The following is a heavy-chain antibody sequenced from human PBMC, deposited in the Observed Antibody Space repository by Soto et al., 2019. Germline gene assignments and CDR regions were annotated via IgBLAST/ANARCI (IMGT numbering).Heavy chain of an antibody. Sequence: SETLSLTCNVSGGSLTNYYWDWIRQAPGKGLEWIGNIYYRGNVHYHPSLTRRVTMSIDMSKNQFSLEVRFVTAADSATYFCARHAPGSTFFDYWGQGALVTVSS. D-gene: IGHD3-10*01. CDR1: GGSLTNYY. V-gene: IGHV4-59*04. CDR2: IYYRGNV. CDR3: ARHAPGSTFFDY. J-gene: IGHJ4*02.